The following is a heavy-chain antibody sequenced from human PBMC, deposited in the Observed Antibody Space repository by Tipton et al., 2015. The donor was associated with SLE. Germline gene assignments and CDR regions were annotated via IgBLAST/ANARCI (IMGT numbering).Heavy chain of an antibody. V-gene: IGHV4-39*07. Sequence: TLSLTCTVSGDTIDGNTYFWDWIRQPPGKGLMLIGSISYSGATSYNPSLKGRVTISLDSSKNQSSLKLTSVTAADTAVYFCAGPYSSTWFYWGQGTLVTVSS. D-gene: IGHD6-13*01. CDR1: GDTIDGNTYF. CDR2: ISYSGAT. J-gene: IGHJ4*02. CDR3: AGPYSSTWFY.